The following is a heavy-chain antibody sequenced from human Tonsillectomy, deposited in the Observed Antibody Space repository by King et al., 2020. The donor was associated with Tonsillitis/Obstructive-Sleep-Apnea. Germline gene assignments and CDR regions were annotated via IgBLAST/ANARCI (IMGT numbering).Heavy chain of an antibody. V-gene: IGHV5-51*01. Sequence: QLVQSGAEVKKPGESLKISCKGSGYSFTSYWIGWVRQLPGKGLEWMGIIYPGDSDTRYSPSFQGQVTISADKSISTAYLQWSSLKASATAMYYCARYGSGSYRSSGFDIWGQGTMVTVSS. CDR1: GYSFTSYW. D-gene: IGHD3-10*01. J-gene: IGHJ3*02. CDR2: IYPGDSDT. CDR3: ARYGSGSYRSSGFDI.